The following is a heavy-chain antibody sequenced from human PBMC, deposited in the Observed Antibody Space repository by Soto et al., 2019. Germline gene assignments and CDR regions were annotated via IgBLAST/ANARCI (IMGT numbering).Heavy chain of an antibody. CDR3: ARYCSSTSCQFDP. J-gene: IGHJ5*02. CDR2: INPNSGSS. D-gene: IGHD2-2*01. Sequence: GASVKVSCKASGYTFTGYYIHWLRQAPGQGLEWMGGINPNSGSSNYARKFQGRVTMTRDTSITTAYMELTSLRSDDTAVYYCARYCSSTSCQFDPWGQGTLVTVSS. V-gene: IGHV1-2*02. CDR1: GYTFTGYY.